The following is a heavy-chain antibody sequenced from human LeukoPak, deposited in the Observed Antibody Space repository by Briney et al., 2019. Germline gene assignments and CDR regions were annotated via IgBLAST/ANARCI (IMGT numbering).Heavy chain of an antibody. J-gene: IGHJ4*02. CDR3: ARDKVYCGGNSYSTYYFDY. CDR2: IIPIFGTA. V-gene: IGHV1-69*05. Sequence: SVKVSCKASGGTFSSYAISWVRQASGQGLEWMGRIIPIFGTANYAQKFQGRVTITTDESTSTAYMELSSLRSEDTAVYYCARDKVYCGGNSYSTYYFDYWGQGTLVTVSS. D-gene: IGHD2-21*02. CDR1: GGTFSSYA.